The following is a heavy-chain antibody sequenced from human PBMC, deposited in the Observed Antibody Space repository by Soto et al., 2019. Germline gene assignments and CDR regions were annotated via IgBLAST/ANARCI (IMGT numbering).Heavy chain of an antibody. D-gene: IGHD5-18*01. CDR2: VYYSGST. J-gene: IGHJ4*02. V-gene: IGHV4-39*01. CDR3: ARSVDTAMAIFDY. Sequence: QLQLQESGPGLVKPSEPLSLTCTVSGASIRSSGDYWAWIRQPPGKGLEWIGSVYYSGSTYYNPSLKSRVTISVETSKNQLSLKVRSVSAADTAVYYCARSVDTAMAIFDYWGQGTPVTVSS. CDR1: GASIRSSGDY.